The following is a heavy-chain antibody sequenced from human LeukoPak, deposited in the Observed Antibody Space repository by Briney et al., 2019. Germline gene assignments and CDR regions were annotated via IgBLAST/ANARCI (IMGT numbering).Heavy chain of an antibody. J-gene: IGHJ4*02. V-gene: IGHV3-21*01. D-gene: IGHD4-17*01. Sequence: PGGSLRLSCAASGFTLSSSSMNWVRQAPGKGLEWVSSISSSSSYIYYADSLKGRFTISRDNAKNSLYLQMDSLRAEDTAVYYCARGHTAVTRHFDFWGQGTLVTVSS. CDR2: ISSSSSYI. CDR3: ARGHTAVTRHFDF. CDR1: GFTLSSSS.